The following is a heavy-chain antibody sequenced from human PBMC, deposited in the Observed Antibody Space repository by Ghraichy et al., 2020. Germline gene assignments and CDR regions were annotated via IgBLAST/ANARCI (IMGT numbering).Heavy chain of an antibody. D-gene: IGHD2/OR15-2a*01. V-gene: IGHV3-23*01. Sequence: ESLNISCGASGFTFSSYAMTWVRQAPGKGLEWVSTISSGGDSAYYADSVKGRFTISRDNSKNTHYLEMNSLRAEDTAVYYCAKHETGYSTVDHWGQGTLVTVSS. CDR3: AKHETGYSTVDH. CDR2: ISSGGDSA. CDR1: GFTFSSYA. J-gene: IGHJ4*02.